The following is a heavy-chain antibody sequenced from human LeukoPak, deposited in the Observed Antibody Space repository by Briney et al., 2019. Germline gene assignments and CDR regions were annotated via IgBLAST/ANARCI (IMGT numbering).Heavy chain of an antibody. CDR2: ISGGGDST. CDR1: GFTFNDYA. Sequence: GGSQRLSCAASGFTFNDYAIHWVGQAPGKGLEWVSLISGGGDSTYYADSVKGGYTISRDKSKNSLYMQMNSLSTEDTAFYYCVKDRPDYDFWTGYYDPHAFDIWGRGAMLPDSS. CDR3: VKDRPDYDFWTGYYDPHAFDI. J-gene: IGHJ3*02. D-gene: IGHD3-3*01. V-gene: IGHV3-43*02.